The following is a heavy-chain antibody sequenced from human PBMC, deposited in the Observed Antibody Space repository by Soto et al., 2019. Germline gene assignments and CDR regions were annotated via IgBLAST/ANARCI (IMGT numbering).Heavy chain of an antibody. D-gene: IGHD5-18*01. CDR3: ARSPAGYSYGYGADY. V-gene: IGHV3-33*01. J-gene: IGHJ4*02. CDR1: GFTFSTYG. CDR2: IWYDGSNK. Sequence: GGSLRLSCAASGFTFSTYGMHWVRQAPGKGLEWVAVIWYDGSNKYYADSVKGRFTVSRDNSKNTLYLQMNSLRAEDTAVYYCARSPAGYSYGYGADYWGQGTPVTVSS.